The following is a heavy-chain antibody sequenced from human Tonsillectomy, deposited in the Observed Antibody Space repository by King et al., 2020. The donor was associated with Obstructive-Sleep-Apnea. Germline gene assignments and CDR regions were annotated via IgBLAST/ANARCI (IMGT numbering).Heavy chain of an antibody. Sequence: QLQESGPGLVKPSETLSLTCTVSGSSISSGYYWGWIRQPPGKGLEWIGTIYHTGNTYYNPSLKSRVTISVDTSKNQFSLRLRSVTAAEPAVYYCAREDVVVAVAATSGGWFDPWGQGTLVTVSS. CDR3: AREDVVVAVAATSGGWFDP. CDR2: IYHTGNT. CDR1: GSSISSGYY. J-gene: IGHJ5*02. D-gene: IGHD2-15*01. V-gene: IGHV4-38-2*02.